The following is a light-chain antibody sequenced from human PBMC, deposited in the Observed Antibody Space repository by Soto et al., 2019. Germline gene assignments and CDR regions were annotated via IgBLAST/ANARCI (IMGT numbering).Light chain of an antibody. CDR2: KAS. Sequence: DIQMTQSPSTLYASVGDRVTITCRASQSISSWLAWYQQKPGKAPKLLIYKASSLESGVPSRFSGSVSGTEFTLTISSLQPDDFATYYCQQYNSYSWTFGQGTKVEIK. CDR3: QQYNSYSWT. CDR1: QSISSW. J-gene: IGKJ1*01. V-gene: IGKV1-5*03.